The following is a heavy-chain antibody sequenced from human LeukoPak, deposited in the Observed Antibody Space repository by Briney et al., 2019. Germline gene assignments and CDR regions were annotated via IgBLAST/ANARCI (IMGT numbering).Heavy chain of an antibody. CDR3: ASLRYQLLFSLDYYYGMDV. CDR2: INHSGST. D-gene: IGHD2-2*01. CDR1: GGSFSGYY. J-gene: IGHJ6*02. V-gene: IGHV4-34*01. Sequence: SETLSLTCAVYGGSFSGYYWSWIRPPPGKGLEWIGEINHSGSTNYNPSLKSRVTISVDTSKNQFSLKLSSVTAADTAVYYCASLRYQLLFSLDYYYGMDVWGQGTTVTVSS.